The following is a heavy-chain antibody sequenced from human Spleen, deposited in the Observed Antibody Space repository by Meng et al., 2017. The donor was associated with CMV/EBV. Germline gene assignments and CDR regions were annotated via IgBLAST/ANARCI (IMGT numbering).Heavy chain of an antibody. D-gene: IGHD1-26*01. Sequence: CNPSGYAFTTYGIGWVRQAPGQGLEWMGWINAYNGDTNYAQKFQGRATMTTDTSTSTAYLELRSLRSDDTAVYYCARYQIRGSTKVDYWGQGTLVTVSS. V-gene: IGHV1-18*01. CDR2: INAYNGDT. CDR1: GYAFTTYG. CDR3: ARYQIRGSTKVDY. J-gene: IGHJ4*02.